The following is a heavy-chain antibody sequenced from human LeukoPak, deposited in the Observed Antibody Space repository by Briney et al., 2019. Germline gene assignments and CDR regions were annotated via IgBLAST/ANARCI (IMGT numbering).Heavy chain of an antibody. Sequence: GKSLRLSCAASGFTFSNFAMHWVRQAPGKGLEWVADISFDGSNKYYADSVKGRFTISRDNSKNTLYLQMNSLRAEDTAVYYCAKDRTGPRGVNYFDYWGQGTLVTVSS. CDR3: AKDRTGPRGVNYFDY. CDR2: ISFDGSNK. V-gene: IGHV3-30-3*01. J-gene: IGHJ4*02. D-gene: IGHD2-8*01. CDR1: GFTFSNFA.